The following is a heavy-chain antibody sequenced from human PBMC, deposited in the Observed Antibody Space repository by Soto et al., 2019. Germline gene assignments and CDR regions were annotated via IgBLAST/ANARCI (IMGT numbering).Heavy chain of an antibody. D-gene: IGHD5-12*01. CDR3: ARAGVAIVATTFDY. Sequence: ASVKVSCKASGYTFTGYYMHWVRQAPGQGLEWMGWINPNSGGTNYAQKFQGRVTMTRDTSISTAYMELSRLRSDDTAVYYCARAGVAIVATTFDYWAPETLDTVSS. J-gene: IGHJ4*02. CDR2: INPNSGGT. V-gene: IGHV1-2*02. CDR1: GYTFTGYY.